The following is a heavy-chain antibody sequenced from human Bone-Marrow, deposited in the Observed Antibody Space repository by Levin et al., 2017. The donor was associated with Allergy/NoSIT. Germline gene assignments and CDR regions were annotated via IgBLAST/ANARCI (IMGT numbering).Heavy chain of an antibody. CDR2: INPNSGGT. J-gene: IGHJ6*02. D-gene: IGHD4-23*01. V-gene: IGHV1-2*04. CDR3: ARDKRWDDYYGMDV. CDR1: GYTFTGYY. Sequence: ASVKVSCKASGYTFTGYYMHWVRQAPGQGLEWMGWINPNSGGTNYAHKFQGWVTMTRDTSISKAYMELSRLRSDDTAVYYCARDKRWDDYYGMDVWGQGTTVTVSS.